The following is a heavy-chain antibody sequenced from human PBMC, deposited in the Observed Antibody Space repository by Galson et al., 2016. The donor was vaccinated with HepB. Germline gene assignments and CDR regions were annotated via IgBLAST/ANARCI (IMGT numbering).Heavy chain of an antibody. V-gene: IGHV2-5*02. J-gene: IGHJ4*02. CDR1: GFSLTNTGVG. D-gene: IGHD5-18*01. CDR2: VFWAGDK. Sequence: PALVKPTQTLTLTCSFSGFSLTNTGVGVGWIRQPPGKALEWLALVFWAGDKHYSPSLRNRLTITKDTTKNQVVLTITNMGPVDTATYYRGHSLPGYTYGSIFSHYFDQGGQGTLVTVSS. CDR3: GHSLPGYTYGSIFSHYFDQ.